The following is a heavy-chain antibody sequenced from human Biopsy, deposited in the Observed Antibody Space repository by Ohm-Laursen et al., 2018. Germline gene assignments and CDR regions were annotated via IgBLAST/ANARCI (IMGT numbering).Heavy chain of an antibody. CDR2: ISYTGYT. CDR3: ARGSNDFGGLYFPR. D-gene: IGHD4-23*01. Sequence: TLSLTCTVSGGSISNGGYYWNWIRQPPGKGLEWIGHISYTGYTSYNASLKSRVTISVDTSRNHFSLRLSSLTAADTAVYYCARGSNDFGGLYFPRWGQGTLLTVSS. V-gene: IGHV4-61*03. J-gene: IGHJ4*02. CDR1: GGSISNGGYY.